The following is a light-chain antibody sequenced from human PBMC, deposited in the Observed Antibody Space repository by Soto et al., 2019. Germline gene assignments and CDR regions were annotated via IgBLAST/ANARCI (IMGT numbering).Light chain of an antibody. CDR2: GAS. Sequence: EIVMTQSPATLSVSPGERATLSCRASQSVSSNLAWYQQKPGQAPRLLIYGASTRATGIPARFSGSGSGTEFTLTNSSLQSEDFAVYYCQQYNNWPFTFGPGTQVDIK. CDR3: QQYNNWPFT. V-gene: IGKV3-15*01. J-gene: IGKJ3*01. CDR1: QSVSSN.